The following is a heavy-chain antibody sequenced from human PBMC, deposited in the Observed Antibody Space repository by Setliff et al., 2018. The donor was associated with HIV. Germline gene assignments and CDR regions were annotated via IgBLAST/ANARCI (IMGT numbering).Heavy chain of an antibody. CDR2: ISYDGGRK. Sequence: SLRLSCGAFGFPFSSYAMTWVRQAPGKGLEWVAVISYDGGRKDYAESVNGRFTISRDDSKSTLYPQMNSLRVEDTAVYYCSAFEMWGQGTMVTVSS. V-gene: IGHV3-33*08. CDR3: SAFEM. J-gene: IGHJ3*02. CDR1: GFPFSSYA.